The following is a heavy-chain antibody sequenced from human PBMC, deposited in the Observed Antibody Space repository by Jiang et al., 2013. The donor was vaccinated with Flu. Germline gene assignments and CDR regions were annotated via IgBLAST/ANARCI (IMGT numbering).Heavy chain of an antibody. V-gene: IGHV3-48*02. CDR1: GFTFSSYS. J-gene: IGHJ3*02. CDR3: ARDCGNAGYDAFDI. CDR2: ISSSSSTI. D-gene: IGHD4-23*01. Sequence: AASGFTFSSYSMNWVRQAPGKGLEWVSYISSSSSTIYYADSVKGRFTISRDNAKNSLYLQMNSLRDEDTAVYYCARDCGNAGYDAFDIWGQGTMVTVSS.